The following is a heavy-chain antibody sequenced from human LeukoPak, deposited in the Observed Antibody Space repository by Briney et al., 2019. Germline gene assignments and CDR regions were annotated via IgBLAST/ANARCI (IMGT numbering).Heavy chain of an antibody. J-gene: IGHJ4*02. CDR3: APMTPDSPSFDY. CDR1: GFSLSTPEMC. D-gene: IGHD2-15*01. Sequence: SGPALVKPIQTLTLMCTFSGFSLSTPEMCVTWIRQPPGKALEWLARIDWDDDKFYSPSLRTRLTISKDTHNNQVVLRMTNMEPDDIGTSYCAPMTPDSPSFDYWGQGALITVSS. V-gene: IGHV2-70*17. CDR2: IDWDDDK.